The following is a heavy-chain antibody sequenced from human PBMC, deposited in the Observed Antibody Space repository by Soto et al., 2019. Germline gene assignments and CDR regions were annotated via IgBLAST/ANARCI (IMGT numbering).Heavy chain of an antibody. CDR2: ISGGNTI. Sequence: QVQVVESGGGLVKPGGSLRLSCAGSGFTFSDYYMSWIRQIPGKGLEWISYISGGNTIIYIDTVKGRFTLSRDSAKKSLYLQVDNLRAEDTGVYCCVRGQSGLDIWGQGTMVTVSS. CDR3: VRGQSGLDI. CDR1: GFTFSDYY. V-gene: IGHV3-11*01. J-gene: IGHJ3*02. D-gene: IGHD3-3*01.